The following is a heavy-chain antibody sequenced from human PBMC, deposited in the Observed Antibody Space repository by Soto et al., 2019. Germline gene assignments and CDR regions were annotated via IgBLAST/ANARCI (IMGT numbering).Heavy chain of an antibody. D-gene: IGHD1-26*01. J-gene: IGHJ4*02. CDR1: GFSFGNYG. Sequence: QVQLVESGGGVAQPGRSLRLSCAASGFSFGNYGMQWVRQAPGKGLEWVAVISYDGEKKYYGDSVRGRFTISRDNSKNTVDLQMNSLRVEDTAVYYCAKDSTEVGAPTDWGQGTLAIVSS. CDR2: ISYDGEKK. CDR3: AKDSTEVGAPTD. V-gene: IGHV3-30*18.